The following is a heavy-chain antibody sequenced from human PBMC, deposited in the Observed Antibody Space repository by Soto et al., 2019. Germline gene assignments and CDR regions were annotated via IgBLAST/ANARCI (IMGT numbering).Heavy chain of an antibody. CDR1: GGSISSSSHH. V-gene: IGHV4-39*01. CDR2: LDYSGST. CDR3: ARQSTGYRVEGDC. J-gene: IGHJ4*02. D-gene: IGHD1-1*01. Sequence: PSETLSLTCTVSGGSISSSSHHWGWIRQPPGKGLESIGTLDYSGSTYYNPSLKSRVTISVDTSKSQFSLRLTSVTAADTAVYYCARQSTGYRVEGDCWGQGTLVTVSS.